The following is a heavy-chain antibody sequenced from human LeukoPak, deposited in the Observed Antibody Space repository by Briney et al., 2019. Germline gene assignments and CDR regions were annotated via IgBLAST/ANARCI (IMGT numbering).Heavy chain of an antibody. D-gene: IGHD2-15*01. J-gene: IGHJ5*02. CDR1: GFSLSNARMG. CDR3: ARIRTMRDCSGGSCYYGYNWFDP. CDR2: IFSNDED. Sequence: ESGPVLVKPTETLTVTCTVSGFSLSNARMGVSWIPQPPGKALEWLANIFSNDEDCYSTSLKSRLTISTDTSKSQVVLTMTNMDPVGTATYYCARIRTMRDCSGGSCYYGYNWFDPWGQGTLVTVSS. V-gene: IGHV2-26*01.